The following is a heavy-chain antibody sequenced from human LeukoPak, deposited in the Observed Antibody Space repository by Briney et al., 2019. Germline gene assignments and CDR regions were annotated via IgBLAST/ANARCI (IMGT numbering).Heavy chain of an antibody. CDR2: INHSGST. CDR1: GGSFSGYY. CDR3: ALRRGYGSGSYYSAFGY. D-gene: IGHD3-10*01. Sequence: SETLSLTCAVYGGSFSGYYWSWIRQPPGKGLEWIGEINHSGSTSYNPSLKSRVTISVDTSKNQFSLKLSSVTAADTAVYYCALRRGYGSGSYYSAFGYWGQGTLVTVSS. V-gene: IGHV4-34*01. J-gene: IGHJ4*02.